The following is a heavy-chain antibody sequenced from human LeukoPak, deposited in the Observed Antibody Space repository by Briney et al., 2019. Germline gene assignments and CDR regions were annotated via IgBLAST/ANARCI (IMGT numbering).Heavy chain of an antibody. Sequence: GGSLRLSCAASGFTFDEYGMSWVRQAPGKGLEWVSGINWNGGSTGYADSVKGRFTISRDNAKNSLYLQMNSLRAEDTALYYCASQLGGTFDAFDIWGQGTMVTVSS. D-gene: IGHD3-16*01. V-gene: IGHV3-20*04. CDR3: ASQLGGTFDAFDI. CDR2: INWNGGST. J-gene: IGHJ3*02. CDR1: GFTFDEYG.